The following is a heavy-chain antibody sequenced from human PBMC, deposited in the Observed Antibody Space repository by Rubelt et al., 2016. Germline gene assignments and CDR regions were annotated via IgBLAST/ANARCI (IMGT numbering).Heavy chain of an antibody. CDR3: TRNWYGDY. CDR2: IKQDGSEK. CDR1: GFKFNIYS. V-gene: IGHV3-7*01. Sequence: EVQLLESGGGLVKPGGSLRLSCAASGFKFNIYSMTWVRQAPGKGPEWVANIKQDGSEKYYVDSVKGRFTISRDNAKNSLYLQMNSLRAEDTAVYYCTRNWYGDYWGQGTLVTVSS. J-gene: IGHJ4*02. D-gene: IGHD6-13*01.